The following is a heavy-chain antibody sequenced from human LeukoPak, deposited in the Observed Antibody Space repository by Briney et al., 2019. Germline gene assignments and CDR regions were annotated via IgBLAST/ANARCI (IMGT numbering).Heavy chain of an antibody. V-gene: IGHV1-69*04. D-gene: IGHD2-15*01. J-gene: IGHJ4*02. CDR1: VGTFSSYT. CDR3: ARDPRGSGSDY. CDR2: IIPILGIA. Sequence: GSSVKVSCKASVGTFSSYTISWVRQAPGQGLEWMGRIIPILGIANYAQKFQGRVTITADKSTSTACMVLSSLRSEDTAVYYCARDPRGSGSDYWGQGTLVTVSS.